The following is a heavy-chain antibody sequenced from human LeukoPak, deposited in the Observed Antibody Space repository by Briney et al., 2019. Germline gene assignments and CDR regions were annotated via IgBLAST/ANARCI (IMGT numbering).Heavy chain of an antibody. J-gene: IGHJ5*02. CDR2: INPNSGRT. CDR1: GYTFSGYY. V-gene: IGHV1-2*02. Sequence: AASVKVSCKASGYTFSGYYMHWVRQAPGQGLEWMGWINPNSGRTNYAQNFQGRVTMTRDPSISTAYMELNSLTSNDTAVYYCARTREYSSSWYFPPFDPWGQGTLVTVSS. D-gene: IGHD6-13*01. CDR3: ARTREYSSSWYFPPFDP.